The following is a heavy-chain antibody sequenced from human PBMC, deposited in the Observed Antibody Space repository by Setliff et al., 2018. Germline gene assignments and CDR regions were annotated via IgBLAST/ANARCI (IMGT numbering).Heavy chain of an antibody. CDR3: AREGVDTRSSTDYRYYMDV. J-gene: IGHJ6*03. D-gene: IGHD5-18*01. CDR2: TIPNFGTT. V-gene: IGHV1-69*05. Sequence: GQGLEWLGGTIPNFGTTNYAQEFQGRVTIITDESTSTAYMELSSLRFEDTAVYYCAREGVDTRSSTDYRYYMDVWGKGTTVTVSS.